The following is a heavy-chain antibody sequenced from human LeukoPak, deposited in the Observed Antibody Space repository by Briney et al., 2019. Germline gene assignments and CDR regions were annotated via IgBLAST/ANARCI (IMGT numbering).Heavy chain of an antibody. D-gene: IGHD3-9*01. CDR1: GFTFSSYS. V-gene: IGHV3-21*01. CDR3: ARGAYYVIFTVCFDYFDS. J-gene: IGHJ4*02. Sequence: PGGSLRLSCAASGFTFSSYSMNWVRQAPGKGLEWVSSISISSSYTYYAESVKGRYTLSTDNAKNSLYLQMNSLRAEDTAVYYCARGAYYVIFTVCFDYFDSWGQGTLVTVSS. CDR2: ISISSSYT.